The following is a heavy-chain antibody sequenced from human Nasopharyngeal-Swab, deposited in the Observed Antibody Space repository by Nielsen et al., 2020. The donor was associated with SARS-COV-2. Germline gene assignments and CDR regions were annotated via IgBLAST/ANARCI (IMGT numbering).Heavy chain of an antibody. CDR3: ARAGRVGDAYTGLDV. CDR2: IYYNGNT. D-gene: IGHD5-24*01. V-gene: IGHV4-39*01. J-gene: IGHJ6*02. Sequence: SETLSLTCTVSGDSIAYSTFYWGWIRQPPGKGLEWIGNIYYNGNTYQNPSLKSRLTISVDKSKNQFSLQLSSVTAADTAVYYCARAGRVGDAYTGLDVWGQGTTVTVSS. CDR1: GDSIAYSTFY.